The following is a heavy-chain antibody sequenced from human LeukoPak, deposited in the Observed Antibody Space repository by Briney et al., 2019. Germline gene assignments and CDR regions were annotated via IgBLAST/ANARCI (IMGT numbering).Heavy chain of an antibody. Sequence: GGSLRLSCAASGFTFDDYTMSWVRQAPGKGLDWVAVILEDGTIQHYADSVKGRFTISRDNSRNTVFLQMNSLRGEDTAIYYCARVQGGGFRTADFWGQGTVVTVSS. CDR2: ILEDGTIQ. CDR3: ARVQGGGFRTADF. V-gene: IGHV3-30*04. D-gene: IGHD3-10*01. CDR1: GFTFDDYT. J-gene: IGHJ4*02.